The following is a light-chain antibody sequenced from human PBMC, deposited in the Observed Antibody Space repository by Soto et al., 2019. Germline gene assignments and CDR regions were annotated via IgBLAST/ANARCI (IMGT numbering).Light chain of an antibody. CDR3: QQYSTYSWT. Sequence: DIQMTQSPSTLSGSVGDRVTITCRASQTISSWLAWYQQKPGKAPKLLIYKASTLKSGVPSRFSGSASGTEFTLTISSLQPDDFATYFCQQYSTYSWTFGQGTKVDI. V-gene: IGKV1-5*03. CDR1: QTISSW. CDR2: KAS. J-gene: IGKJ1*01.